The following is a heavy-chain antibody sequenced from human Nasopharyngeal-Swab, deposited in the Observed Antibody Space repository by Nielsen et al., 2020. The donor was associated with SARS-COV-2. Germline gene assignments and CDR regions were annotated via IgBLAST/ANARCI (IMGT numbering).Heavy chain of an antibody. Sequence: SETLSLTCTVSGGSISSGSFSWSLILQPPVKGLALILYISYSGSTNYNPSLKSRVTLSIDTSKNQFSLKLSSMTAADTAVYYCARISNSGYDPFDYWGQGTLVTVSS. D-gene: IGHD5-12*01. J-gene: IGHJ4*02. CDR1: GGSISSGSFS. CDR3: ARISNSGYDPFDY. CDR2: ISYSGST. V-gene: IGHV4-61*01.